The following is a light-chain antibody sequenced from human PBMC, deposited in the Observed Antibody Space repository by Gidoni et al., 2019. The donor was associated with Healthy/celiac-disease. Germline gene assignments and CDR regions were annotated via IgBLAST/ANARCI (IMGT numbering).Light chain of an antibody. CDR3: QQSYSTPK. J-gene: IGKJ1*01. CDR1: QSISSY. CDR2: AAS. V-gene: IGKV1-39*01. Sequence: DIQMTQSPSSLSASVGDRVTITCRASQSISSYLNWYQQKPGKAPKLLIYAASSLQSGVPSRFSGSGSGTDFTLTISRLQPEDFATYYCQQSYSTPKFXQXTKVEIK.